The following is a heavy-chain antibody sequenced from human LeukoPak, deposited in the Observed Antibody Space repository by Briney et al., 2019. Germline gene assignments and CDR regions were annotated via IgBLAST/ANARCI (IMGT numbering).Heavy chain of an antibody. CDR1: GYTFTNYG. CDR2: ISAYNGNT. J-gene: IGHJ4*02. CDR3: GRSFGNYYGSGTPPLYFDY. V-gene: IGHV1-18*01. D-gene: IGHD3-10*01. Sequence: ASVKVSCKASGYTFTNYGISWVRQAPGQGLEWMGCISAYNGNTNYPQKFQARVTMTTDTSTSIAYMELRSLRYDDTAVYFCGRSFGNYYGSGTPPLYFDYWGQGTLVTVSS.